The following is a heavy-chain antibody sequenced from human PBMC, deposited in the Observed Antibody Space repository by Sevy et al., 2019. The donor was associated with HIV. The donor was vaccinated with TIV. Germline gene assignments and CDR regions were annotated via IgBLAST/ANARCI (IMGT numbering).Heavy chain of an antibody. V-gene: IGHV3-23*01. J-gene: IGHJ2*01. CDR1: GFTFSSYA. D-gene: IGHD6-13*01. CDR2: ISASGGST. CDR3: AKSGGSSSTQRYFDL. Sequence: GGSLRLSCAASGFTFSSYAMSWVRQAPGKGLEWVSGISASGGSTYYADSVKGRFTISRDNSKNTLYVQMNSLRAEDRAVYYCAKSGGSSSTQRYFDLWGRGTLVTVSS.